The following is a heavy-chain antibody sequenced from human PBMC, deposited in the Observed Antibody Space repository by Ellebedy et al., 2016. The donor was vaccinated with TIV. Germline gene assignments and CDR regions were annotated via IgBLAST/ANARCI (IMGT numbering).Heavy chain of an antibody. CDR2: IDTSGSYN. D-gene: IGHD3-16*01. CDR1: GYRFTSYW. CDR3: ARHSWRSDWFFDL. Sequence: GESLKISXQAFGYRFTSYWISWVRQVPGKGLEWMGRIDTSGSYNNYSPSFQGHVTISADKSTNTAYLQWSSLKASDTAMYYCARHSWRSDWFFDLWGRGTLATVSS. V-gene: IGHV5-10-1*01. J-gene: IGHJ2*01.